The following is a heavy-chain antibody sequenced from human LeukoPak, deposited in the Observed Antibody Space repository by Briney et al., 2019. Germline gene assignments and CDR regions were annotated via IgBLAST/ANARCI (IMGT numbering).Heavy chain of an antibody. V-gene: IGHV3-30-3*01. J-gene: IGHJ4*02. Sequence: GALGLSCAAPGFTFSSFAMPRGRQAPGKGVEGVAVISYDGSNKYYADSVKGRFTISRDNSKNTLYLQMNSLRAEDTAVYYCAKDRLQKYDFDYWGQGTLVTVSS. CDR2: ISYDGSNK. CDR3: AKDRLQKYDFDY. D-gene: IGHD4-11*01. CDR1: GFTFSSFA.